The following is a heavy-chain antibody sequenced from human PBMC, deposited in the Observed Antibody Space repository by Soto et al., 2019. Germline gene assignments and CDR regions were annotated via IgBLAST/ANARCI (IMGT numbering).Heavy chain of an antibody. V-gene: IGHV1-2*02. D-gene: IGHD6-6*01. Sequence: QVQLVQSGAEVKKPGASVTVSCKASGYTFTGYYMHWVRQAPGQGLEWMGWINPNSGGTNYAQKFQGRVTMTRDTSISTAYMELSRLRSDDTAVYYCARGSGIYSSSSRGFDPWGQGTLVTVSS. J-gene: IGHJ5*02. CDR1: GYTFTGYY. CDR2: INPNSGGT. CDR3: ARGSGIYSSSSRGFDP.